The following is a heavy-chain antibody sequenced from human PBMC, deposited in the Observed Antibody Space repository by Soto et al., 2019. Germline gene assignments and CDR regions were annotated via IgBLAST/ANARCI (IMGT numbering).Heavy chain of an antibody. V-gene: IGHV3-64*01. J-gene: IGHJ5*02. Sequence: GGSLRLSCAASGFTFSSYAMHWVRQAPGKGLEYVSAISSNGGSTYYANSVKGRFTISRDNSKNTLYLQMGSLRAEDMAVYYCARTYYDFWSGYYNWFDPWGQGTLVTVSS. CDR1: GFTFSSYA. CDR3: ARTYYDFWSGYYNWFDP. D-gene: IGHD3-3*01. CDR2: ISSNGGST.